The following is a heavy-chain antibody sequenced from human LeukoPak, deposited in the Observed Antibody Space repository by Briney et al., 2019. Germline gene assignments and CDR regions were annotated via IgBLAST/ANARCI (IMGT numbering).Heavy chain of an antibody. CDR2: INHSGST. D-gene: IGHD3-3*01. Sequence: PETLSLTCVVYVGSPTGYYGCWVRPPPEGGRGWGGEINHSGSTNYNASLKSRVSISVDTSKNQFSLKLSSVTAADTAVYYCARRLRRLRFLEWSMDVWGKGTTVTVSS. V-gene: IGHV4-34*01. CDR1: VGSPTGYY. J-gene: IGHJ6*04. CDR3: ARRLRRLRFLEWSMDV.